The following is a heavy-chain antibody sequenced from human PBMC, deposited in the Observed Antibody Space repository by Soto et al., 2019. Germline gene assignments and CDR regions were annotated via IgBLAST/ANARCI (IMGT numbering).Heavy chain of an antibody. CDR3: ARGPTDYGAIDY. V-gene: IGHV1-18*01. Sequence: QVQLVQSGAEVKKPGASVKVSCKASGYTFTSYGISWVRQAPGQGLEWMGWISAYNGNTNYAQQLQGRVTMTTDTPTSTAYMQLRSLRSVDTAVYCCARGPTDYGAIDYWGQGTLVTVSS. CDR1: GYTFTSYG. J-gene: IGHJ4*02. D-gene: IGHD4-17*01. CDR2: ISAYNGNT.